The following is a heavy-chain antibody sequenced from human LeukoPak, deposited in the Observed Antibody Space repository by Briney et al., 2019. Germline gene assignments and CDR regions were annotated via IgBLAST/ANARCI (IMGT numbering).Heavy chain of an antibody. CDR2: IYYSGST. V-gene: IGHV4-59*08. Sequence: PSETLSLTCTVSGGSISSYYWSWIRQPPGKGLEWIGYIYYSGSTNYNPSLKSRVTISVDTSKNQFSLKLSSVTAADTAVYYCARLWTPSIGTQKRYSFDYWGQGTLVTVSS. D-gene: IGHD3-3*01. J-gene: IGHJ4*02. CDR3: ARLWTPSIGTQKRYSFDY. CDR1: GGSISSYY.